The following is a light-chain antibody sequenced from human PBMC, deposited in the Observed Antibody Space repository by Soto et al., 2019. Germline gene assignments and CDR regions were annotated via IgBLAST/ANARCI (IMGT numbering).Light chain of an antibody. V-gene: IGLV2-14*01. CDR3: SSYTGISTPYV. Sequence: LTQPASVSGSPGQSITISCTGTSSDVGGYNYVSWYQQHPGKAPKLMIHEVSDRPSGVSNRFSGSKSGNTASLTISGLQAEDEADYYCSSYTGISTPYVFGTGTKVTVL. CDR1: SSDVGGYNY. J-gene: IGLJ1*01. CDR2: EVS.